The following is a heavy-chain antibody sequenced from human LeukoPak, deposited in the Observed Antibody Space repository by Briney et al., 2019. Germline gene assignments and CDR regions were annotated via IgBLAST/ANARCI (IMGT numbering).Heavy chain of an antibody. V-gene: IGHV4-34*01. D-gene: IGHD2-21*02. CDR3: ARGGFYCGGDCYVDY. J-gene: IGHJ4*02. CDR2: ISHSGST. Sequence: SETLSLTCAVYGGSFSPYYWSWIRQPPGKGLEWIGEISHSGSTNYNPSLKSRVTISVDTSKNQFSLRLSSVTAADTAVYYCARGGFYCGGDCYVDYWGQGTLVTVSS. CDR1: GGSFSPYY.